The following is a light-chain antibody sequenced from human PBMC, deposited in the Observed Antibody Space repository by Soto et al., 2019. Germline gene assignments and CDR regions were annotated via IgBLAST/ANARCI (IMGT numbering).Light chain of an antibody. Sequence: QSVLTQPPSLSGSPGQSVTISCTGTSSDIGSYDRVSWYQQPPGTAPRLMIYEVSNRPSGVPDRFSGSKSGNTASLTISGLQPEDETDYYCTSFTTSKTYLFGTGTKVTVL. CDR3: TSFTTSKTYL. CDR2: EVS. CDR1: SSDIGSYDR. V-gene: IGLV2-18*02. J-gene: IGLJ1*01.